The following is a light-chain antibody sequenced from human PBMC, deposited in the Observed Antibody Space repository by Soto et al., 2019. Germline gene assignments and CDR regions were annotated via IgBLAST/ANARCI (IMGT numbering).Light chain of an antibody. Sequence: EIVMTQSPVILSVSPGERATLSCRASQNVNSDLAWYQQKPGQAPRILIYGASTRATDIPARISGSGSGKDFTLTINGLQSEDFAVYYCQQYNKWPPLYTFGQGTKLEIK. CDR3: QQYNKWPPLYT. CDR2: GAS. J-gene: IGKJ2*01. V-gene: IGKV3-15*01. CDR1: QNVNSD.